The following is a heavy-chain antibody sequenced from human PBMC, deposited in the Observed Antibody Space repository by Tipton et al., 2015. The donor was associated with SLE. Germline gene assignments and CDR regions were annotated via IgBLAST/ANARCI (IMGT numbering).Heavy chain of an antibody. CDR3: ARDQQGYYLDY. D-gene: IGHD6-13*01. Sequence: TLSLTCAVYGGSFSNYYWSWIRQAPGKGLEWIGYIYYSGSTNYNPSLKSRVTISVDTSKNQFSLKLSSVTAADTAVYYCARDQQGYYLDYWGQGTLVTVSS. J-gene: IGHJ4*02. CDR2: IYYSGST. CDR1: GGSFSNYY. V-gene: IGHV4-59*01.